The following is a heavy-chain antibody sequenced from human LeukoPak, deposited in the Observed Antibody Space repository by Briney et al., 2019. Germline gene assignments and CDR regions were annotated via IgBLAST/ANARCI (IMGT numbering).Heavy chain of an antibody. V-gene: IGHV4-39*01. Sequence: PSETLSLTCTVSGGSISRSSYYWGWIRQPPGKGLEWIGSIYYSGSTYYNPSLKSRVTISVDTSKNQFSLKLSSVTAADTAVYYCARSALEWLFEGFGGQGTLVTVSS. CDR2: IYYSGST. CDR3: ARSALEWLFEGF. J-gene: IGHJ4*02. CDR1: GGSISRSSYY. D-gene: IGHD3-3*01.